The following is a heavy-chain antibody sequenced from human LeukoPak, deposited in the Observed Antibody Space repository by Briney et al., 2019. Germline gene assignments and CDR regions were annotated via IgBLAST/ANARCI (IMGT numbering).Heavy chain of an antibody. V-gene: IGHV3-53*01. CDR1: GFNFDNFW. J-gene: IGHJ4*02. CDR3: ARVVVAAIDRYFDY. D-gene: IGHD2-15*01. CDR2: IYSGGST. Sequence: GGSLRLSCAASGFNFDNFWMSWVRQAPGKGLEWVSVIYSGGSTYYADSVKGRFTISRDNSKNTLYLQMNSLRAEDTAVYYCARVVVAAIDRYFDYWGQGTLVTVSS.